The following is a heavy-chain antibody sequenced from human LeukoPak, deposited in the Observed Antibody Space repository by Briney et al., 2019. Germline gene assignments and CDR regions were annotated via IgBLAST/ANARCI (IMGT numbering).Heavy chain of an antibody. CDR1: GGSISSYY. J-gene: IGHJ4*02. Sequence: SETLSLTCTVSGGSISSYYWSWIRQPAGKGLEWIGRIYTSGSTNYNPSLKSRVTISVDTSKNQFSLKLSSVTAADTAVYYCARSNAYRLGQYYFDYWGQGTLVTVSS. CDR3: ARSNAYRLGQYYFDY. V-gene: IGHV4-4*07. CDR2: IYTSGST. D-gene: IGHD2-8*01.